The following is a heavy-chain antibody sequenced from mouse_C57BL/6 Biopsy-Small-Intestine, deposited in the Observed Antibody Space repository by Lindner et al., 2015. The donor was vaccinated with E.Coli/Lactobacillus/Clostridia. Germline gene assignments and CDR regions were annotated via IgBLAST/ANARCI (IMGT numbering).Heavy chain of an antibody. J-gene: IGHJ4*01. V-gene: IGHV1-53*01. D-gene: IGHD1-1*02. CDR1: GYTFTGYY. CDR3: ARVVAVAGTENWFDP. CDR2: INPNSGGT. Sequence: SVKVSCKASGYTFTGYYMHWVRQAPGQGPEWMGRINPNSGGTNYAQKFQGRVTMTRDTSIGTAYMELSRLRSDDTAVYYCARVVAVAGTENWFDPWGQGTLVTVSS.